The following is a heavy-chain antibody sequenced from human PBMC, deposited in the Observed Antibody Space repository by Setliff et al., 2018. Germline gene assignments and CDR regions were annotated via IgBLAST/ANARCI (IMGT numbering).Heavy chain of an antibody. CDR2: ISRSSTYI. V-gene: IGHV3-21*01. D-gene: IGHD6-13*01. CDR1: GFTFSTHS. J-gene: IGHJ3*02. CDR3: ASAGHSGSWFPFDAFHI. Sequence: PGGSPRLSCAASGFTFSTHSMNWVRQAPGKGLEWVSSISRSSTYIYYADSMKGRFTFSRDNAKNSLYLQMNSLRAEDTAVYYCASAGHSGSWFPFDAFHIWGQGTMVTVSS.